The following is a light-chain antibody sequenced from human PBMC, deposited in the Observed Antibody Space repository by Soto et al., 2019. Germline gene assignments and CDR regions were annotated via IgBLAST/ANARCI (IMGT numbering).Light chain of an antibody. CDR1: SSAVGGYNY. J-gene: IGLJ2*01. Sequence: QSALTQPRSVSGSPGQSVTISCTGTSSAVGGYNYVSWYHQHPGKAPKLMIYDVSKRPSGVPDRFSGSKSGNTASLTISGLQAEDEADYYCCSYAGSYVVFGGGTQLTVL. V-gene: IGLV2-11*01. CDR2: DVS. CDR3: CSYAGSYVV.